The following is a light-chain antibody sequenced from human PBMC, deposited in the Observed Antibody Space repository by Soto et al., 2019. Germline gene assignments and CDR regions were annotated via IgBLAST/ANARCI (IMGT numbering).Light chain of an antibody. CDR2: EVS. J-gene: IGLJ2*01. CDR3: SSYTSSNSVV. V-gene: IGLV2-18*02. CDR1: STDVGSYNR. Sequence: QSALTQPPSVSGSPGQSVTISCTGTSTDVGSYNRVSWYQQPPGTAPKLMIYEVSYRPSGVPDRFSVSKSGNTASLTISGLQAEDEADYYCSSYTSSNSVVFGGGTKVTVL.